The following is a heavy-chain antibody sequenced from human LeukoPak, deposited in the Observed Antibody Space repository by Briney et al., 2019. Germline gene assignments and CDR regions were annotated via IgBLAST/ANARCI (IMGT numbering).Heavy chain of an antibody. CDR3: ARGGLVRGTINSLIAFDI. D-gene: IGHD3-10*02. V-gene: IGHV4-34*01. CDR1: GGSFSGYY. J-gene: IGHJ3*02. Sequence: SETLSLTCAVYGGSFSGYYWSWIRQPPGKGLEWIGEINHSGSTNYNPSLKSRVTISVDTSKNQFSLKLSSVTPEDTALYYCARGGLVRGTINSLIAFDIWGQGIMVTASS. CDR2: INHSGST.